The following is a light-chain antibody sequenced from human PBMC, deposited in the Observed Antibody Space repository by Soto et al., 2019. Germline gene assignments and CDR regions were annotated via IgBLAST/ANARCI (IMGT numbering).Light chain of an antibody. V-gene: IGLV1-44*01. CDR1: SSNIGSNT. J-gene: IGLJ3*02. CDR3: ATWDDSLNGWV. Sequence: QSVLTQPPSASGTPGQRVTISCSGSSSNIGSNTVNWYQQLPGTAPKPLIYSNDQRPLGVPDRFSGSKSGTSASLAISGLQSEDEADYYCATWDDSLNGWVFGGGTKLTVL. CDR2: SND.